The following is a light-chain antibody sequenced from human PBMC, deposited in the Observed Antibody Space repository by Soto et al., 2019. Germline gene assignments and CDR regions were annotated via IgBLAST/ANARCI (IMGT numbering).Light chain of an antibody. CDR2: EVS. J-gene: IGLJ2*01. CDR1: SSDVGGYNY. V-gene: IGLV2-8*01. CDR3: SSYAGSNNLGV. Sequence: QSALTQPTSASGSPGQSVTISCTGTSSDVGGYNYVSWYQQHPGKAPKLMIYEVSKRPSWVPDRFSGSKSGNTASLTVSGLQAEDEADYYCSSYAGSNNLGVFGGGTKLTVL.